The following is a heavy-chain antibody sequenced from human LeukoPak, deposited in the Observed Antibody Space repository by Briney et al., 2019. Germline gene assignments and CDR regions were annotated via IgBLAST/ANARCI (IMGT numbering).Heavy chain of an antibody. V-gene: IGHV1-2*02. CDR3: ARDILAYYYYYMDV. Sequence: ASVKVSCKASGYTFTGYYMHWVRQAPGQGLEWMGWINPNSGGTNYAQKFQGRVTMTRDTSISTAYMELSRLRSDDTAVYYCARDILAYYYYYMDVWGKGTTVTVSS. J-gene: IGHJ6*03. CDR1: GYTFTGYY. D-gene: IGHD3-9*01. CDR2: INPNSGGT.